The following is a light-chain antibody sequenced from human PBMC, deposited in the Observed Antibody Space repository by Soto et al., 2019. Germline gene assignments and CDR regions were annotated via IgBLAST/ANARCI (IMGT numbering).Light chain of an antibody. CDR1: SSNIGAEYD. Sequence: QSVLTQPPSVSGTPGQRVSISCTGTSSNIGAEYDVHWYQQLPGTAPRLLIFGNNNRPSGVPDRFSGSRSGTSASLAITGLQAEDEAIYYCQSYDSNLTTSISGAGTKLTVL. CDR3: QSYDSNLTTSI. J-gene: IGLJ2*01. V-gene: IGLV1-40*01. CDR2: GNN.